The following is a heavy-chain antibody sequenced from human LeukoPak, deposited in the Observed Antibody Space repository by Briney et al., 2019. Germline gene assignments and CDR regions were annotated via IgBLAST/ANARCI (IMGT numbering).Heavy chain of an antibody. CDR3: ATTRSRYYDILTGYRIYYFDY. J-gene: IGHJ4*02. CDR2: IYYSGST. V-gene: IGHV4-59*08. D-gene: IGHD3-9*01. CDR1: GGSISSYY. Sequence: ASETLSLTCTVSGGSISSYYWSWIRQPAGKGLEWIGYIYYSGSTNYNPSLKSRVTISVDTSKNQFSLKLSSVTAADTAVYYCATTRSRYYDILTGYRIYYFDYWGQGTLVTVSS.